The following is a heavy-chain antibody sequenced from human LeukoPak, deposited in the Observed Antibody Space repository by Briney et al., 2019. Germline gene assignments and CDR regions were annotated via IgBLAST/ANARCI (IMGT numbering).Heavy chain of an antibody. CDR3: ARVRCTRTSCFPDY. CDR1: GFTFSNYW. D-gene: IGHD2-2*01. Sequence: GGSLRFSCAVSGFTFSNYWMSWVRQAPGKGLEWVANIKQDGSEKYYVDSVKGRFTISRDNAKNSLHLQMNSLRAEDTAVYHCARVRCTRTSCFPDYWGQGTLVTVPS. CDR2: IKQDGSEK. J-gene: IGHJ4*02. V-gene: IGHV3-7*01.